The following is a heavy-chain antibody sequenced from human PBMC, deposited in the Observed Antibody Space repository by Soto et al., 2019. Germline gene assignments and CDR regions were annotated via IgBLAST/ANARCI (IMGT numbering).Heavy chain of an antibody. D-gene: IGHD1-26*01. V-gene: IGHV3-74*01. CDR1: GFTFSYYW. J-gene: IGHJ3*02. Sequence: EVQLVESGGGLVQPGESLRLSCVASGFTFSYYWMHWVRQGPGKGLVWVSRIHSDGSSTTYADSVKGRVTISRDNAKNTLYLQMNRLRAEDTAVYYCARGDRGAFDIWGQGTVVTVSS. CDR2: IHSDGSST. CDR3: ARGDRGAFDI.